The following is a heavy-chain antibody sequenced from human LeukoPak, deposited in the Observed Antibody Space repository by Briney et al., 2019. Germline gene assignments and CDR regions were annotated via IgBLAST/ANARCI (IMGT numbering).Heavy chain of an antibody. D-gene: IGHD3-22*01. Sequence: SETLSLTCTVSGGSISSSSYYWGWIRQPPEKGLEWIGSIYYSGSTYYNPSLKSRVTISVDTSKNQFSLKLSSVTAADTAVYYCATSPYYYDSSGYFDYWGQGTLVTASS. CDR2: IYYSGST. CDR1: GGSISSSSYY. CDR3: ATSPYYYDSSGYFDY. J-gene: IGHJ4*02. V-gene: IGHV4-39*01.